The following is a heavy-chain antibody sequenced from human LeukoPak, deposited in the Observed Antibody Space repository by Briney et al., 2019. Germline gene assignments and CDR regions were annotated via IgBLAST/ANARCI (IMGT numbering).Heavy chain of an antibody. V-gene: IGHV3-7*01. J-gene: IGHJ4*02. CDR3: ARALRYYDFWSGYTFTDY. CDR1: GFTFSSYW. CDR2: IKQDGSEK. Sequence: PGGSLRLSCAASGFTFSSYWMSWVRQAPGKGLEWVANIKQDGSEKYYVDSVKGRFTISRDNAKNSLYLQMNSLRADDTAVYYCARALRYYDFWSGYTFTDYWGQGTLVTVSS. D-gene: IGHD3-3*01.